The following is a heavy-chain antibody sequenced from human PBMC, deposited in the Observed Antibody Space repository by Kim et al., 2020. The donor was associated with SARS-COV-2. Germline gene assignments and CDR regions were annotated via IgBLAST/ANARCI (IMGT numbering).Heavy chain of an antibody. CDR3: AKMSTVQGVIIGTFDY. D-gene: IGHD3-10*01. J-gene: IGHJ4*02. Sequence: GGSLRLSCAASGFTFSSYAMSWVRQAPGKGLEWVSAISGSGGSTYYADSVKGRFTISRDNSKNTLYLQMNSLRAEDTAVYYCAKMSTVQGVIIGTFDYWGQGTLVTVSS. CDR1: GFTFSSYA. CDR2: ISGSGGST. V-gene: IGHV3-23*01.